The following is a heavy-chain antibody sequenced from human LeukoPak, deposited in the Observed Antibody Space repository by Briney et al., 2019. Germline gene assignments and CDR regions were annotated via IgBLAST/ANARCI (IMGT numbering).Heavy chain of an antibody. V-gene: IGHV3-23*05. D-gene: IGHD2-15*01. J-gene: IGHJ4*02. CDR2: INGSGSFT. CDR3: AKAEGYCSGTRCFRWFDW. CDR1: GFTFSNYV. Sequence: GGSLRLSCAASGFTFSNYVMGWVRQDPGKGLQWVSIINGSGSFTSYADSVKGRLTISRDNSKNTLYLQMNSLRAEDTAVYYCAKAEGYCSGTRCFRWFDWWGQGTLVTVSS.